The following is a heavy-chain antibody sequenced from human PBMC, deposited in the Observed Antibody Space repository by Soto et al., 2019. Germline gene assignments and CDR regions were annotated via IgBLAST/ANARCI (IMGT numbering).Heavy chain of an antibody. Sequence: PGGSLRLSCAASGFIFSNAWINWVRQAPGKGLEWVGRVKSKTDGGTTDFAAPVKGRFAISRDDSKKMVYLEMNSLKTENTAIYYCTTDSYMTNIIVRFDYWGHGTLVIVSS. D-gene: IGHD3-22*01. CDR3: TTDSYMTNIIVRFDY. CDR2: VKSKTDGGTT. J-gene: IGHJ4*01. V-gene: IGHV3-15*07. CDR1: GFIFSNAW.